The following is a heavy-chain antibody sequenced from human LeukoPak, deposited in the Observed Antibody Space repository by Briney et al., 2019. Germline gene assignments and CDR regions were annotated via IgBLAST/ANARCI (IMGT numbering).Heavy chain of an antibody. CDR3: ARVHGVRFLEWLSGHYFDY. D-gene: IGHD3-3*01. J-gene: IGHJ4*02. V-gene: IGHV4-59*01. CDR2: IYYSGST. CDR1: GGSISSYY. Sequence: SETLSLTCTVSGGSISSYYWSWIRQPPGKGLEWIGYIYYSGSTNYNPPLKSRVTISVDTSKNQFSLKLSSVTAADTAVYYCARVHGVRFLEWLSGHYFDYWGQGTLVTVSS.